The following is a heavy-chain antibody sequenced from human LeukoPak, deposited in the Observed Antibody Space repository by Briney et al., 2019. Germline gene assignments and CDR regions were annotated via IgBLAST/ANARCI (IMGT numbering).Heavy chain of an antibody. CDR3: ARVLSGSWDWFDP. V-gene: IGHV3-74*01. Sequence: PGGSLRLSCAASGFTFSNYWMHWVRQAPGKGLVWVSRINTDGSRITYADSVEGRFTISRDNAMNTVYLQMNSLRAEDTAVYYCARVLSGSWDWFDPWGQGTLVTVSS. CDR1: GFTFSNYW. J-gene: IGHJ5*02. CDR2: INTDGSRI. D-gene: IGHD3-22*01.